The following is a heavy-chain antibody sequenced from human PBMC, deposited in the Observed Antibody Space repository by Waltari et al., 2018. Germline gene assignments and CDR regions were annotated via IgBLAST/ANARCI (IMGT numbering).Heavy chain of an antibody. V-gene: IGHV1-18*01. CDR3: ARDDVDSSNFGGF. CDR1: GYIFSNYG. Sequence: QLVQSGAEVKKPGASVKVSCKASGYIFSNYGITWVRKAPGQGLEWMGWIYPYNGNTKYEQNLQGRVTMTTDTSTTTAYMEIRSLRSDDTAIYYCARDDVDSSNFGGFWGQGTLV. J-gene: IGHJ4*02. D-gene: IGHD6-13*01. CDR2: IYPYNGNT.